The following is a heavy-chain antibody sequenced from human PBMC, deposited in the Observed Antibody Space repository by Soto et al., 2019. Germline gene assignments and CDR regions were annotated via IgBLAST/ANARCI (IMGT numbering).Heavy chain of an antibody. J-gene: IGHJ4*02. CDR2: IASSGTHI. Sequence: EVQLVESGGGLAQPGGSLRLSCAASGFTFSDYAMNWVRQVPGKGLEWISQIASSGTHIYYADSVRGRFTISRDNAENSLYLQMNSLRDEDTAVYFGTREGIWGQGTLVTVSS. V-gene: IGHV3-48*02. CDR3: TREGI. CDR1: GFTFSDYA.